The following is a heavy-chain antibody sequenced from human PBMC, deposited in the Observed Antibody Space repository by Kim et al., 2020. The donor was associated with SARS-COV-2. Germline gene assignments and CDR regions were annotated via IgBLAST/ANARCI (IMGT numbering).Heavy chain of an antibody. V-gene: IGHV1-69*13. CDR2: IIPIFGTA. D-gene: IGHD5-18*01. CDR3: ARGRPYTAIAPVPFDH. CDR1: GGTFSSYA. Sequence: SVKVSCKASGGTFSSYAISWVRQAPGQGLEWMGGIIPIFGTANYAQKFQGRVSITADESTSIAYMELSSLRSSDTAAYYCARGRPYTAIAPVPFDHLGQ. J-gene: IGHJ4*02.